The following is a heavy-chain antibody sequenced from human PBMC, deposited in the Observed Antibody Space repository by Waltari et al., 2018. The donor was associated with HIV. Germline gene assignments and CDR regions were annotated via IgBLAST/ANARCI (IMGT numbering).Heavy chain of an antibody. V-gene: IGHV1-2*02. CDR3: ARGDHNFYGSGGYGDVLDV. D-gene: IGHD2-21*01. CDR1: GSVFPEQF. CDR2: INTQTGGK. J-gene: IGHJ1*01. Sequence: QARLEQSGAELRKPGASVQVSCTASGSVFPEQFIHSLRPGPGHGLQWLGFINTQTGGKIVAQTFEGRITMTSDTSITTGFMQLTGLRSDDTAVYYCARGDHNFYGSGGYGDVLDVWGPGTLVTVSS.